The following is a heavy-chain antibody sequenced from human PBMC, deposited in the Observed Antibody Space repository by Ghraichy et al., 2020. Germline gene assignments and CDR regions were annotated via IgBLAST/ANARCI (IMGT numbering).Heavy chain of an antibody. Sequence: SETLSLTCTVSGGSISSSSYYWGWIRQPPGKGLEWIGSIYYSGSTYYNPSLKSRVTISVDTSKNQFSLKLSSVTAADTAVYYCARHFGLGTMAYYYYYYMDVWGKGTTVTVSS. CDR2: IYYSGST. D-gene: IGHD3/OR15-3a*01. J-gene: IGHJ6*03. CDR1: GGSISSSSYY. CDR3: ARHFGLGTMAYYYYYYMDV. V-gene: IGHV4-39*01.